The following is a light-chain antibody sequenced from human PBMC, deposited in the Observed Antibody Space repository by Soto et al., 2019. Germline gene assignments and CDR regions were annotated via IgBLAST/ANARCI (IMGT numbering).Light chain of an antibody. CDR1: QSVSSSY. V-gene: IGKV3-20*01. Sequence: EIVLTQSPGTLSLSPGERATLSCRASQSVSSSYLAWYQQKPGQAPRLLIFGASNRANGIPDRFRGSGSGTDFTLTISRLEPEDFAVFYCQQYGSSPLTFGGGTKVEIK. J-gene: IGKJ4*01. CDR2: GAS. CDR3: QQYGSSPLT.